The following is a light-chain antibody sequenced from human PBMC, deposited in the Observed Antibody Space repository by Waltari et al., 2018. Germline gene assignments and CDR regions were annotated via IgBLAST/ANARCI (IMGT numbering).Light chain of an antibody. V-gene: IGKV1-39*01. CDR2: GAS. CDR1: QSVRGY. J-gene: IGKJ2*01. CDR3: QQSSSIPNT. Sequence: DIQMTQSPSSLSASIGDSVTITCRASQSVRGYLNWYQQRPGKALKLLVYGASSLQSGTPSRFSGSGFGTDFTLSISSLQPDDFATYYCQQSSSIPNTFGQGT.